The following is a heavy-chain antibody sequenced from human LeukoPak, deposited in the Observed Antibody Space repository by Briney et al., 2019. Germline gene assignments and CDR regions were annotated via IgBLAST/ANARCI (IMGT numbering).Heavy chain of an antibody. CDR3: VKVTAAGFVDR. J-gene: IGHJ5*02. CDR1: GFTFSSYW. CDR2: IKQDGSEK. Sequence: GGSLRLSCAASGFTFSSYWMSWVRQAPGKGLEWVANIKQDGSEKYYVDSVKGRFTISRDNAKNSLYLQMNSLGAEDTALYYCVKVTAAGFVDRWGQGTLVTVSS. D-gene: IGHD2-21*02. V-gene: IGHV3-7*03.